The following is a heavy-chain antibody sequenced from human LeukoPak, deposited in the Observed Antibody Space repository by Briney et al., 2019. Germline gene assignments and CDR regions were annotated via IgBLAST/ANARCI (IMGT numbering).Heavy chain of an antibody. V-gene: IGHV3-23*01. J-gene: IGHJ6*03. Sequence: PGGSLRLSCAASGFTFSSYAMNWVRQAPGKGLEWVSAISGGAGSTYYADSVKGRFTISRDNSKNTLYLQMNSLKTEDTAVYYCTTFLGGYDFGNYYYYMDVWGKGTTVTVSS. CDR3: TTFLGGYDFGNYYYYMDV. CDR2: ISGGAGST. CDR1: GFTFSSYA. D-gene: IGHD5-12*01.